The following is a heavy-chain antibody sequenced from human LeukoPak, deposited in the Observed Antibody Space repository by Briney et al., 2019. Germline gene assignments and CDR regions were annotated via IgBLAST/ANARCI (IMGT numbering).Heavy chain of an antibody. CDR2: IIPIFGTA. Sequence: ASVKVSCKASGGTFGSYAISWVRQAPGQGLEWMGRIIPIFGTANYAQKFQGRVTITTDESTSTAYMELSSLRSEDTAVYYCARGRYYDSSGNDYWGQGTLVTVSS. CDR1: GGTFGSYA. V-gene: IGHV1-69*05. J-gene: IGHJ4*02. D-gene: IGHD3-22*01. CDR3: ARGRYYDSSGNDY.